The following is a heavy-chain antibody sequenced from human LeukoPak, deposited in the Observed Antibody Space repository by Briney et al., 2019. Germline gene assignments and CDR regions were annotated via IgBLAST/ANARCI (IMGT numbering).Heavy chain of an antibody. CDR1: GFTFSSYS. CDR3: ARVNSSSWYFDY. CDR2: ISSSSSYI. D-gene: IGHD6-13*01. J-gene: IGHJ4*02. V-gene: IGHV3-21*01. Sequence: GGSLRLSCAASGFTFSSYSMNWVRQAPGKGLEWVSSISSSSSYIYYADSVKGRFTISRDNAKNSLYLQMNSLRAEDTAVYYCARVNSSSWYFDYWGQGTLVTVSS.